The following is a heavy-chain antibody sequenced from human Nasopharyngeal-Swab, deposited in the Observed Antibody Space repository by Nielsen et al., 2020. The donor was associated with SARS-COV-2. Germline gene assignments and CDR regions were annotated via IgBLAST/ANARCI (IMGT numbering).Heavy chain of an antibody. Sequence: GESLQISCAASGFTFSSYGMHWVRQAPGKGLEWVAVISYDGSNKYYADSVKGRFTISRDNSKNTPYLQMNSLRAEDTAVYYCARANSSSWSFDYWGQGTLVTVSS. CDR2: ISYDGSNK. CDR3: ARANSSSWSFDY. CDR1: GFTFSSYG. J-gene: IGHJ4*02. D-gene: IGHD6-13*01. V-gene: IGHV3-30*03.